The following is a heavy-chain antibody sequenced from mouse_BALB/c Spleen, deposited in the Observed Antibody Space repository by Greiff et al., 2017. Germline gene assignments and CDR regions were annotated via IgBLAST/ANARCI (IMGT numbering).Heavy chain of an antibody. CDR2: IDTSDSYT. V-gene: IGHV1-69*01. J-gene: IGHJ4*01. CDR3: ARPHYGSSPHYAMDY. Sequence: QVQLQQPGAELVMPGASVKMSCKASGYTFTDYWMHWVKQRPGQGLEWIGAIDTSDSYTSYNQKFKGKATLTVDESSSTAYMQLSSLTSEDSAVYYCARPHYGSSPHYAMDYWGQGTSVSVSS. D-gene: IGHD1-1*01. CDR1: GYTFTDYW.